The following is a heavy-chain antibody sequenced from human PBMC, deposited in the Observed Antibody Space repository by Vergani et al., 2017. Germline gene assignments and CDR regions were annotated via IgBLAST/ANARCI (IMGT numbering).Heavy chain of an antibody. Sequence: EVQLVESGGGLVQPGGSLKLSCAASGFTFSGSAMHWVRQASGKGLEWVGRIRSKANSYATAYAASVKGRFTISRDDSKNTLYLQMNSLKTEDTAVYYWTTANKYYYYYYYMDVWGKGTTVTVSS. CDR1: GFTFSGSA. CDR3: TTANKYYYYYYYMDV. J-gene: IGHJ6*03. CDR2: IRSKANSYAT. D-gene: IGHD5-18*01. V-gene: IGHV3-73*01.